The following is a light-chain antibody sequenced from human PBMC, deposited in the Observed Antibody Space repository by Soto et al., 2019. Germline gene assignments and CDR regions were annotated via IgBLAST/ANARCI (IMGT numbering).Light chain of an antibody. J-gene: IGLJ2*01. CDR2: EVD. Sequence: QSALTQPPSASGSPGQSVTISCTGTSSDVGGYKYVSWYQQHPGKAPKLMIYEVDKRPSGVPDRFSGSKSGNTASLTVSGLQAEDEADYFCSSYAGNNNLLFGGGTKVTVL. CDR1: SSDVGGYKY. CDR3: SSYAGNNNLL. V-gene: IGLV2-8*01.